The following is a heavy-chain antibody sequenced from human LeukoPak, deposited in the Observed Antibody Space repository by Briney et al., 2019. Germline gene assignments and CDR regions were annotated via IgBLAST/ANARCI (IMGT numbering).Heavy chain of an antibody. CDR3: VRDLILVWTPGDDFDH. D-gene: IGHD3-16*01. CDR1: KFTFSSYG. J-gene: IGHJ4*02. CDR2: IWYDGSNK. V-gene: IGHV3-33*01. Sequence: GGSLRLSCAASKFTFSSYGMHWVRQAPGKGLEWVAVIWYDGSNKQYAESVKGRFTISRENARNTLYLQMNSLTAEDTAVYYCVRDLILVWTPGDDFDHWGQGTLVTVSS.